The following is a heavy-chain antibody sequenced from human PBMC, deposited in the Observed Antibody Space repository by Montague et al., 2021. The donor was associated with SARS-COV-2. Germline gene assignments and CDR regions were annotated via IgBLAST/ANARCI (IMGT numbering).Heavy chain of an antibody. CDR1: GGSISSFY. J-gene: IGHJ4*02. CDR2: ISDSGST. V-gene: IGHV4-59*08. D-gene: IGHD2-15*01. Sequence: SETLSLTCTVSGGSISSFYWGWFRQPPRKGLEWIGYISDSGSTNYNPSLTSRVTMSVDTSKNQFSLKVNSVTAADTAVYYCARHYSATLPAVYWGQGTLVTVSS. CDR3: ARHYSATLPAVY.